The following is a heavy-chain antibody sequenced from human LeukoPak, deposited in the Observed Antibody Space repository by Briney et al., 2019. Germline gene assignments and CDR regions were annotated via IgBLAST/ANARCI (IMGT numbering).Heavy chain of an antibody. CDR2: ISHTSEYT. CDR1: GFTFSSYT. V-gene: IGHV3-23*01. J-gene: IGHJ4*02. D-gene: IGHD3-10*01. CDR3: AKGSSAGRPYYFDY. Sequence: PGGSLRLSCAASGFTFSSYTMSWARQAPGKGLEWVSAISHTSEYTYHADSVKGRFTISRDNSKNTLYLQMNSLRAEDTAMYYCAKGSSAGRPYYFDYWGQGTLVTVSS.